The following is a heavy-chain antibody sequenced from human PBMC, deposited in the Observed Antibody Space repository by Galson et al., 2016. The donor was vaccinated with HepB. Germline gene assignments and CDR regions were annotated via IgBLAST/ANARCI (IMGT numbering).Heavy chain of an antibody. Sequence: SLRLSCAASGFTFDNYAMSWVRQAPGKGLEWVSAISATGLNTYYADSVKGRFTVSRDNSKNTLFLQMQSLRAEDTALYYCVKDAKVVYEFWSTYSEGTFDYWGQGTLVTVSS. J-gene: IGHJ4*02. D-gene: IGHD3-3*01. CDR3: VKDAKVVYEFWSTYSEGTFDY. CDR2: ISATGLNT. V-gene: IGHV3-23*01. CDR1: GFTFDNYA.